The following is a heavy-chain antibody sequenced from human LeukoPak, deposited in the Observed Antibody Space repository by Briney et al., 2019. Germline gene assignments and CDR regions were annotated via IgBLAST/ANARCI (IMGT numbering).Heavy chain of an antibody. V-gene: IGHV1-2*02. D-gene: IGHD2-15*01. CDR1: GYTFTDYY. CDR2: INPNGGGT. CDR3: AKSMSGGLGFFQS. Sequence: ASVKVSCKASGYTFTDYYLHCVRQAPGQGLEWMGWINPNGGGTNYAQNFQGRVTMTRDTSISTTYMELRSLRSDDTAVYYCAKSMSGGLGFFQSWGQGTLVTVSS. J-gene: IGHJ1*01.